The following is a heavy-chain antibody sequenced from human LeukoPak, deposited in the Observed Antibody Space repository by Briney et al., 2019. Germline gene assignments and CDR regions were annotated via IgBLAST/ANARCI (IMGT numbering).Heavy chain of an antibody. V-gene: IGHV4-59*08. CDR1: GGSISSYY. CDR3: AMARIFKYSSSNWFDP. CDR2: IYYSGST. Sequence: PSETLSLTCTVSGGSISSYYWSWIRQPPGKGLEWIGYIYYSGSTNYNPSLKSRVTISVDTSKNQFSLKLSSVTAADTAVYHCAMARIFKYSSSNWFDPWGQGTLVTVSS. J-gene: IGHJ5*02. D-gene: IGHD6-6*01.